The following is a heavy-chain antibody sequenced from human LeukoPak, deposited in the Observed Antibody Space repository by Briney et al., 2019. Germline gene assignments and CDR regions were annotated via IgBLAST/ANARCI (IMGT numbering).Heavy chain of an antibody. CDR2: IIPILGIA. J-gene: IGHJ4*02. CDR1: GGTFSSYA. CDR3: ARYDSSGPYYFDY. D-gene: IGHD3-22*01. Sequence: GASVKVSCKASGGTFSSYAISWVRQAPGQGLEWMGRIIPILGIANYAQKFQGRVTITAGKSTSTAYMELSSLRSEDTAVYYCARYDSSGPYYFDYWGQGTLVTVSS. V-gene: IGHV1-69*04.